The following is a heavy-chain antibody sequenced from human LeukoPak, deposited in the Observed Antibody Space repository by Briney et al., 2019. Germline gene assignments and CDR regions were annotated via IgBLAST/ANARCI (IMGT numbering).Heavy chain of an antibody. CDR2: ISNSGGNT. J-gene: IGHJ4*02. D-gene: IGHD6-19*01. V-gene: IGHV3-23*01. Sequence: GGSLRLSCAASGFTFSGFAMSWVRQAPGKGLEWVSTISNSGGNTYYADSVKGRFTISRDNSKNTPYLQMNSLRAEDTAVYYCAREFSGCDYWGQGTLVTVSS. CDR1: GFTFSGFA. CDR3: AREFSGCDY.